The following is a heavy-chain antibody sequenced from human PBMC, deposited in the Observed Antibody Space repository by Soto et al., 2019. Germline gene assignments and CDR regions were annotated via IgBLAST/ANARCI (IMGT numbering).Heavy chain of an antibody. J-gene: IGHJ6*02. Sequence: GGSRRLSSGVSGVTFSMYWMHWVRQAPGQGRFWVSRISGSSSYIYYADSVKGRFTISRDNAKNSLYLQMNSLRAEDTAVYYCARAGYCSGGSCYPKGYYYYGMDVWGQGTTVTVSS. CDR3: ARAGYCSGGSCYPKGYYYYGMDV. V-gene: IGHV3-21*01. CDR2: ISGSSSYI. CDR1: GVTFSMYW. D-gene: IGHD2-15*01.